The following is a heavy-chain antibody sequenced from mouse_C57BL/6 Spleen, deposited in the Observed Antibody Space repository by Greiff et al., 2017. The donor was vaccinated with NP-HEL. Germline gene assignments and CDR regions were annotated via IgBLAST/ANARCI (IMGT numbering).Heavy chain of an antibody. D-gene: IGHD1-1*01. CDR2: IDPETGGT. V-gene: IGHV1-15*01. CDR3: TNFYYYGLAY. J-gene: IGHJ3*01. CDR1: GYTFTDYE. Sequence: VQLQQSGAELVRPGASVTLSCKASGYTFTDYEMHWVKQTPVHGLEWIGAIDPETGGTAYNQKFKGKAILTADKSSSTAYMELRSLTSEDSAVYYCTNFYYYGLAYWGQGTLVTVSA.